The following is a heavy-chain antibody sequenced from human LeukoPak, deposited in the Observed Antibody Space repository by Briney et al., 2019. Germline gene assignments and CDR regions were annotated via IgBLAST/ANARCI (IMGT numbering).Heavy chain of an antibody. J-gene: IGHJ4*02. Sequence: GGSLRLSCAASGFTFSNSLMHWVRQVPGKGLVWVARIDIDGSTTHYADSVKGPLTISRDNAKNTLYLQMNILRAEDTAVYYCVRDRDGYNYWGQGTLVTVSS. D-gene: IGHD5-24*01. CDR2: IDIDGSTT. CDR1: GFTFSNSL. CDR3: VRDRDGYNY. V-gene: IGHV3-74*01.